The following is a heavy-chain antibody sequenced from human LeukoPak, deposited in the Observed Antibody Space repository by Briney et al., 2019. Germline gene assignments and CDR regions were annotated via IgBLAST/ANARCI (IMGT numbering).Heavy chain of an antibody. CDR3: ARGDRVAGSDY. CDR1: GYIFTSYA. CDR2: INAGNGNT. Sequence: GASVKVSCKASGYIFTSYAMHWVRQAPGQRLEWMGWINAGNGNTKYSQKFQGRVTITRDTSASTAYMGLSSLRSEDTAVYYCARGDRVAGSDYWGQGTLVTVSS. V-gene: IGHV1-3*01. D-gene: IGHD6-19*01. J-gene: IGHJ4*02.